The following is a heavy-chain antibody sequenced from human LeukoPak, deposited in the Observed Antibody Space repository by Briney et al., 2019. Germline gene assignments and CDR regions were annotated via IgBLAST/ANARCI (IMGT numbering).Heavy chain of an antibody. CDR3: ARGLVEMATRYFDL. D-gene: IGHD5-12*01. V-gene: IGHV4-31*03. CDR1: GVSISSGGYY. J-gene: IGHJ2*01. Sequence: SQTLSLTCTVSGVSISSGGYYWSWIRQHPGKGLEWIGYIYYSGSTYYNPSLKSRVTISVDTSKNQFSLKLSSVTAADTAVYYCARGLVEMATRYFDLWGRGTLVTVSS. CDR2: IYYSGST.